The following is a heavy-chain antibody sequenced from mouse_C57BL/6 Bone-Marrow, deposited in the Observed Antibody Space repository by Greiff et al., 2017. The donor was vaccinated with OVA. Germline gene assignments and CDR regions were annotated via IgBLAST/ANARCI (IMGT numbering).Heavy chain of an antibody. CDR3: ARLHADY. CDR1: GFTFSSYT. CDR2: ISGGGGNT. Sequence: EVKLMESGGGLVKPGGSLKLSCAASGFTFSSYTMSWVRQTPEKRLEWVATISGGGGNTYYPDSVKGRFTVSRDNATNTLYLQMSGLRAEDTALYDCARLHADYWGQGTSVTVSS. V-gene: IGHV5-9*01. D-gene: IGHD1-2*01. J-gene: IGHJ4*01.